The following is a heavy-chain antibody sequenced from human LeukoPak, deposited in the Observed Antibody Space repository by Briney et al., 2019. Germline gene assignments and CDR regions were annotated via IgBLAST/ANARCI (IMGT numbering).Heavy chain of an antibody. Sequence: GGSLRLSCAASGFTFGSYAMSWVRQAPGKGLEWVSSIGGSGGNTYYADSVKGRFTIYRDNSKNTLYLQMNSLRAEDTAVYYCAKDRGFNGAATRFDPWGQGTLVTVSS. V-gene: IGHV3-23*01. D-gene: IGHD2-15*01. J-gene: IGHJ5*02. CDR3: AKDRGFNGAATRFDP. CDR2: IGGSGGNT. CDR1: GFTFGSYA.